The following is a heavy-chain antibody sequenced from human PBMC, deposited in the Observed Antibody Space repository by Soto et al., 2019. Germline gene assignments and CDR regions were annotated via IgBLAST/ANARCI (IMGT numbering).Heavy chain of an antibody. V-gene: IGHV4-30-4*01. Sequence: QVQLQESGPGLVKPSQTLSLTCTVSGDSISSNNNYWSWIRQPPGEGLEWIGFISYSGTTSYSPSRKSRVAISLDTSKNQFSLSLSSVTAADTAVYYCARGRGYSYGLDPWGQETLVTVSS. CDR3: ARGRGYSYGLDP. CDR2: ISYSGTT. D-gene: IGHD5-18*01. CDR1: GDSISSNNNY. J-gene: IGHJ5*02.